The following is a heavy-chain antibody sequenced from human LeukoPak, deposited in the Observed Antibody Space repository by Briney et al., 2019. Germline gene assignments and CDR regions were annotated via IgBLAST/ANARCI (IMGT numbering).Heavy chain of an antibody. Sequence: SETLSLTCTVSGYSISSGYYWGWIRQPPGKGLEWIGSIYHSGSTYYNPSLKSRVTISVDTSKNQFSLKPSSVTAEDTTVYYCAGCRITGTRPFDYWGQGTLVTVSS. D-gene: IGHD1-7*01. J-gene: IGHJ4*02. V-gene: IGHV4-38-2*02. CDR1: GYSISSGYY. CDR3: AGCRITGTRPFDY. CDR2: IYHSGST.